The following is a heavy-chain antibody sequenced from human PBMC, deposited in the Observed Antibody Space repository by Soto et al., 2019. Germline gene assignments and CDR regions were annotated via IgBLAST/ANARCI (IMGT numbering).Heavy chain of an antibody. D-gene: IGHD3-3*01. CDR2: MNPNSGNT. Sequence: ASVKVSCKASGYTFTSYDINWVRQATGQGLEWMGWMNPNSGNTGYAQKFQGRVTMTRNTAISTAYMELSSLRSEETAVYYCARVGATYYDFWSGYFTNRPYYYYYMDVWGKGTTVTVSS. CDR3: ARVGATYYDFWSGYFTNRPYYYYYMDV. CDR1: GYTFTSYD. V-gene: IGHV1-8*01. J-gene: IGHJ6*03.